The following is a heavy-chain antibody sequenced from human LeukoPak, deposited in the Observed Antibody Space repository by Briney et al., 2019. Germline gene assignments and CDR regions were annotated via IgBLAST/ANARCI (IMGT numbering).Heavy chain of an antibody. CDR3: ARETVMGFATVTTLPYYYYYMDV. CDR2: IYHSGGT. D-gene: IGHD4-17*01. J-gene: IGHJ6*03. CDR1: GGSISSSSYY. Sequence: PSETLSLTCTVSGGSISSSSYYWGWIRQPPGKGLEWIGYIYHSGGTYYNPSLKSRVTISVDRSKNQFSLKLSSVTAADMAVYYCARETVMGFATVTTLPYYYYYMDVWGKGTTVTVSS. V-gene: IGHV4-30-2*01.